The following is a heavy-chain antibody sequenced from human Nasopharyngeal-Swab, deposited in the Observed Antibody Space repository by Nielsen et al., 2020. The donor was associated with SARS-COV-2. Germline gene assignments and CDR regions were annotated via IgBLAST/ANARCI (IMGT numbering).Heavy chain of an antibody. CDR3: ARDRSGWYLDY. CDR2: ISYDGSNK. D-gene: IGHD6-19*01. V-gene: IGHV3-30*03. J-gene: IGHJ4*02. CDR1: GFTVSSNY. Sequence: GGSLRLSCAASGFTVSSNYMSWVRQAPGKGLEWVAVISYDGSNKYYADSVKGRFTISRDNSKNTLYLQMNSLRAEDTAVYYCARDRSGWYLDYWGQGTLVTVSS.